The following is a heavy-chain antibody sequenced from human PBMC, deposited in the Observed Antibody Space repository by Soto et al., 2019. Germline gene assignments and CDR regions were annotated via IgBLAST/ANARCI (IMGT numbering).Heavy chain of an antibody. CDR2: LNSDGSIK. D-gene: IGHD3-10*01. Sequence: EVQLVESGGGLVQPGGSLRLSCAASGFTFNAYWMHWVRQPPGNGLVWVSRLNSDGSIKNYGDSMKGRITISRDNADKTVYLQINSLRDEDTAVYYCVRGLKNYYAMDVWGQGTTVTVSS. CDR1: GFTFNAYW. J-gene: IGHJ6*02. V-gene: IGHV3-74*01. CDR3: VRGLKNYYAMDV.